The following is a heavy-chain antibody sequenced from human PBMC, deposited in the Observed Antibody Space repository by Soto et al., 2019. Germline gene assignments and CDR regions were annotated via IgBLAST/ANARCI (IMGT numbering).Heavy chain of an antibody. Sequence: ASVKVSCKASGYTSTSYGISWVRQAPGQGLEWMGWISAYNGNTNYAQKLQGRVTMTTDTSTSTAYMELRSLRSDDTAVYYCASETPSSGSHSGAFDIWGQGTMVTVSS. D-gene: IGHD6-19*01. CDR3: ASETPSSGSHSGAFDI. CDR1: GYTSTSYG. V-gene: IGHV1-18*01. CDR2: ISAYNGNT. J-gene: IGHJ3*02.